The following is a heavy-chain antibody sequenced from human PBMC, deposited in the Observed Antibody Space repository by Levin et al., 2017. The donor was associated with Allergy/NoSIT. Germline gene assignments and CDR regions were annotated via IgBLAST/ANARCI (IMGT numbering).Heavy chain of an antibody. CDR1: GFTFSSYG. V-gene: IGHV3-30*18. J-gene: IGHJ4*02. CDR3: AKDVWLQLPWSRSGPGYYFDY. CDR2: ISYDGSNK. D-gene: IGHD5-24*01. Sequence: PGGSLRLSCAASGFTFSSYGMHWVRQAPGKGLEWVAVISYDGSNKYYADSVKGRFTISRDNSKNTLYLQMNSLRAEDTAVYYCAKDVWLQLPWSRSGPGYYFDYWGQGTLVTVSS.